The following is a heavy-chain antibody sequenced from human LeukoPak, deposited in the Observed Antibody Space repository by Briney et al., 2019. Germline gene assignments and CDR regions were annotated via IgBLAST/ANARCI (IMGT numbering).Heavy chain of an antibody. CDR3: ARSLHHGYQLLFPFDP. V-gene: IGHV3-11*04. CDR2: ISSSGSTI. D-gene: IGHD2-2*01. J-gene: IGHJ5*02. CDR1: GFTFSDYY. Sequence: PGRSPRLSCAASGFTFSDYYMSWIRQAPGKGLEWVSYISSSGSTIYYADSVKGRFTISRDNAKNSLYLQMNSLRAEDTAVYYCARSLHHGYQLLFPFDPWGQGTLVTVSS.